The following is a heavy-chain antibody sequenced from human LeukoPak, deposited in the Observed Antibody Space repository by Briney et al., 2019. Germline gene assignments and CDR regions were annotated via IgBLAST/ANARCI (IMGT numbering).Heavy chain of an antibody. V-gene: IGHV3-23*01. CDR2: ISGSGGST. CDR1: GFTFSSYA. CDR3: AEIIAVAGTGWFDP. D-gene: IGHD6-19*01. J-gene: IGHJ5*02. Sequence: GGSLRLSCAASGFTFSSYAMSWAARAPGKGWDGSSAISGSGGSTYYADSVKGRFTISRDNSKSTLYLQMNSLRAEDTAVYYCAEIIAVAGTGWFDPWGQGTLVTVSS.